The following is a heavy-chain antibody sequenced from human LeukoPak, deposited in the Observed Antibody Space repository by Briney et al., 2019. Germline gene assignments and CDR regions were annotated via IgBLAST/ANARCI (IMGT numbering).Heavy chain of an antibody. CDR3: ASLPRIRRDAFDI. V-gene: IGHV4-30-2*05. J-gene: IGHJ3*02. CDR2: IYHSGST. Sequence: PSQTLSLTCTVSGGSISSGGYYWSWIRQPPGKGLEWIGYIYHSGSTYYNPSLKSRVTISVDTSKNQFSLKLSSVTAADTAVYYCASLPRIRRDAFDIWGQGTMVTVSS. D-gene: IGHD2-15*01. CDR1: GGSISSGGYY.